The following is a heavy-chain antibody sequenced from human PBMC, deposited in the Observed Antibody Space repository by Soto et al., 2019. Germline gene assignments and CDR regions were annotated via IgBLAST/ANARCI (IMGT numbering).Heavy chain of an antibody. CDR1: GFTFNNCA. CDR3: AHSWWDDGNDVRSY. Sequence: EVQLLESGGGLVQPGGSLRLSCAASGFTFNNCAMSWVRQAPGKGLEWVSSISVSGDDAFFADSVKGRFTISRDNSKNTVSLQMSSLRVEDTALYYCAHSWWDDGNDVRSYWGQGTLVTVSS. V-gene: IGHV3-23*01. J-gene: IGHJ4*02. D-gene: IGHD1-26*01. CDR2: ISVSGDDA.